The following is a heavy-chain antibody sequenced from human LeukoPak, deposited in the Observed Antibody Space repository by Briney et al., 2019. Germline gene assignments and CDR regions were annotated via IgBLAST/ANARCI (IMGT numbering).Heavy chain of an antibody. J-gene: IGHJ6*03. D-gene: IGHD2-2*01. V-gene: IGHV4-59*12. CDR2: IYYSGST. Sequence: SETLSLTCTVSGGSISNYYWSWIRQPPGKGLEWIGYIYYSGSTNYNPSLKSRVTISVGTSKNQFSQKLSSVTAAHTAVYFCARIVPRESPPPLIGSYYMDVWGKGTTVTVSS. CDR1: GGSISNYY. CDR3: ARIVPRESPPPLIGSYYMDV.